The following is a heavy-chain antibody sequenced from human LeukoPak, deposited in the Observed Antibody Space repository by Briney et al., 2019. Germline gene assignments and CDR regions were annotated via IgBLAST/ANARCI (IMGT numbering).Heavy chain of an antibody. CDR2: IIPIFGTA. Sequence: SVSVSCKASGGTFSIYSISWVRQAPGQGREWMGGIIPIFGTANYAQKFQGRVTITADESTSTAYMELSSLRSEDTAVYYCATNALQLVPNYYYYMDVWGKGTTVTVSS. CDR1: GGTFSIYS. V-gene: IGHV1-69*13. J-gene: IGHJ6*03. CDR3: ATNALQLVPNYYYYMDV. D-gene: IGHD6-6*01.